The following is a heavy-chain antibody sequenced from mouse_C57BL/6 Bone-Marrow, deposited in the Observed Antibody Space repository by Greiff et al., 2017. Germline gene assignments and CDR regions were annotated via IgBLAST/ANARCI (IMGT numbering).Heavy chain of an antibody. CDR2: ISGGGGNT. CDR1: GFTFSSYT. CDR3: ARLLRAY. J-gene: IGHJ3*01. V-gene: IGHV5-9*01. Sequence: DVILVESGGGLVKPGGSLKLSCAASGFTFSSYTMSWVRQTPDKRLEWVATISGGGGNTYYPDRVKGRFTISRDNATNTLYLQMSSLRSEDTALYYCARLLRAYWGQGTLVTVSA. D-gene: IGHD1-1*01.